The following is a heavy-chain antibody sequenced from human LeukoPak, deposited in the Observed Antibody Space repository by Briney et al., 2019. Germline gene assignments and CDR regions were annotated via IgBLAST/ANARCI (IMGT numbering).Heavy chain of an antibody. D-gene: IGHD6-13*01. J-gene: IGHJ4*02. CDR1: GGSFSGYY. CDR2: IHYTGST. Sequence: SETLSLTCDVYGGSFSGYYWSWIRQPPGKGLECIGYIHYTGSTNYNPSLKSRVTISVDTSKNQFSLKLSSVTAADTAVYYCARFSYSSSWTLPGWGQGTLVTVSS. CDR3: ARFSYSSSWTLPG. V-gene: IGHV4-59*08.